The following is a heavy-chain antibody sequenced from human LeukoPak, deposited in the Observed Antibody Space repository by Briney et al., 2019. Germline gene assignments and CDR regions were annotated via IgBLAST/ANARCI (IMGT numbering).Heavy chain of an antibody. J-gene: IGHJ3*02. CDR3: ARGYLAAFDAFDI. CDR1: GYSFTSYW. D-gene: IGHD3-22*01. CDR2: IYPGDSDT. V-gene: IGHV5-51*01. Sequence: GESLKISCKGSGYSFTSYWIGWVRQMPGKGLEWMGIIYPGDSDTRYSPSFQGQVTISADKSISTAYLQWSSLKASDTALYYCARGYLAAFDAFDIWGQGTMVTVSS.